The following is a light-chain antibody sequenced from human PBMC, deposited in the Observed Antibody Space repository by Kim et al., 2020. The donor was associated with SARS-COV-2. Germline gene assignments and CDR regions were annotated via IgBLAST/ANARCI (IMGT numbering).Light chain of an antibody. CDR2: GTS. CDR1: RSIAAKY. V-gene: IGKV3-20*01. CDR3: QQYGSSPLMA. Sequence: PGQRATLSGRASRSIAAKYLAWYQHRVGQAPRLVLFGTSNRATGSPDRFSGTGSETDFTLTINRLEPEDFAVYYCQQYGSSPLMAFGQGTRLEIK. J-gene: IGKJ5*01.